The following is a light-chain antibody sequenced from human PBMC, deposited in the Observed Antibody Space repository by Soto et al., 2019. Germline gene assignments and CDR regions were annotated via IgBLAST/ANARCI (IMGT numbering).Light chain of an antibody. V-gene: IGLV1-47*01. CDR3: SAWDDSLSGHVV. CDR1: SSNIGSNY. CDR2: RND. J-gene: IGLJ2*01. Sequence: QSVLTQPPSASGTPGQRVTISCSGSSSNIGSNYVYWYQHLPGTAPKLLIYRNDQRPSGVTDRFSGSKSGTSASLAISGLRSEDEADYYWSAWDDSLSGHVVFGGGTKVTVL.